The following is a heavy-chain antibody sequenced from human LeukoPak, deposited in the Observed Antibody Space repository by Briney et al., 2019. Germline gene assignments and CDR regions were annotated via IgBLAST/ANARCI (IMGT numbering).Heavy chain of an antibody. CDR1: GGTFSSYA. J-gene: IGHJ4*02. CDR3: ARAFGGYYGSGSYEV. CDR2: IIPILGTA. D-gene: IGHD3-10*01. Sequence: SVKVSCKASGGTFSSYAFSWVRQAPGQGLEWMGRIIPILGTANYAQKFQGRVTITTDESTSTAYMELSSLRSEDTAVYYCARAFGGYYGSGSYEVWGQGTLVTVSS. V-gene: IGHV1-69*11.